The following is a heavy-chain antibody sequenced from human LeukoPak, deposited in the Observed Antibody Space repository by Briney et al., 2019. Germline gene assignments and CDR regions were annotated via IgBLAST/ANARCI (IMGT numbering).Heavy chain of an antibody. J-gene: IGHJ4*02. CDR2: IYYSGST. D-gene: IGHD6-13*01. CDR1: GGSISSGGYY. Sequence: SETLSLTCTVSGGSISSGGYYWSWIRQHPGKGLEWIGYIYYSGSTYYNPSLKSRVTISVDTSKNQFSLKLSSVTAADTAVYYCARDEESGIAAAGTKYWGQGTLVTVSS. CDR3: ARDEESGIAAAGTKY. V-gene: IGHV4-31*03.